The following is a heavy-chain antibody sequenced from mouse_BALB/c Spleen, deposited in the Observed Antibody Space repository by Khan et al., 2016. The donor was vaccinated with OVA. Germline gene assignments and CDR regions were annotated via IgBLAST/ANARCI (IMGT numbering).Heavy chain of an antibody. V-gene: IGHV3-2*02. CDR2: ISYSGNT. J-gene: IGHJ2*01. Sequence: VQLKESGPGLVKPSQSLSLTCTVTGYSITSDYAWNWIRQFPGNKLEWLGFISYSGNTNYNPSLKSRISITRDTSKNQFFLQLNSVTTEDTATYYCARICGGDFDYWGQGNTLTVSP. CDR1: GYSITSDYA. CDR3: ARICGGDFDY.